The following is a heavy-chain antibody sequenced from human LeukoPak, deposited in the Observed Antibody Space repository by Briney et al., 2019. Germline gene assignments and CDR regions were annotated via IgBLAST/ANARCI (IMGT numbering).Heavy chain of an antibody. J-gene: IGHJ5*02. CDR3: ARHSSGAPQYYDFWSGYYTGSWFDP. Sequence: SETLSLTCTVSGGSISSSSYYWGWVRQPPGKGLEWIGSIYYSGSTYYNPSLKSRVTISVDTSKNQFSLKLSSVTAADTAVYYCARHSSGAPQYYDFWSGYYTGSWFDPWGQGTLVTVSS. V-gene: IGHV4-39*01. CDR2: IYYSGST. D-gene: IGHD3-3*01. CDR1: GGSISSSSYY.